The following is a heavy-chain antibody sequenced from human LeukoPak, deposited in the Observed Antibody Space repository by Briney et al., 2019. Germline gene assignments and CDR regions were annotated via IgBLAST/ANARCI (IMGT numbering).Heavy chain of an antibody. Sequence: GGSLRLSCAASGFTFSSYGMHWVRQAPGKGLEWVAFIRYDGSNKYYADSVKGRFTISRDNSKNTLYLQMNSLRAEDTAVYYCAKARTGGSGWFNWFDHWGQGTLVTVAS. CDR1: GFTFSSYG. D-gene: IGHD6-19*01. CDR3: AKARTGGSGWFNWFDH. J-gene: IGHJ5*02. CDR2: IRYDGSNK. V-gene: IGHV3-30*02.